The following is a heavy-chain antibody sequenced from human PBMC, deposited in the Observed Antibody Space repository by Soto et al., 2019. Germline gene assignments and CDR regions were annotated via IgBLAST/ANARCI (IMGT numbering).Heavy chain of an antibody. J-gene: IGHJ6*02. CDR3: AKSRRPMVRGVYYYYYYGMDV. CDR2: ISGSGGST. Sequence: GGSLRLSCAASGFTFSSYAMSWVRQAPGKGLEWVSAISGSGGSTYYADSVKGRFTISRDNSKNTLYLQMNSLRAEGTAVYYCAKSRRPMVRGVYYYYYYGMDVWGQGTTVTVSS. D-gene: IGHD3-10*01. CDR1: GFTFSSYA. V-gene: IGHV3-23*01.